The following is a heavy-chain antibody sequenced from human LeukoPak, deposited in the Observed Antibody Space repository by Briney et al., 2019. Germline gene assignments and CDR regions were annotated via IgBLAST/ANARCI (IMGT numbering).Heavy chain of an antibody. CDR1: GGTFSSYA. D-gene: IGHD6-19*01. CDR3: ARDGGDSGWYEDYYYYYMDV. CDR2: IIPIFGTA. Sequence: ASVKVSCKASGGTFSSYAISWVRQAPGQGLEWMGGIIPIFGTANYAQKFQGRVTITADKSTSTAYMELSSLRSEDTAVYYCARDGGDSGWYEDYYYYYMDVWGKGTTVTVSS. J-gene: IGHJ6*03. V-gene: IGHV1-69*06.